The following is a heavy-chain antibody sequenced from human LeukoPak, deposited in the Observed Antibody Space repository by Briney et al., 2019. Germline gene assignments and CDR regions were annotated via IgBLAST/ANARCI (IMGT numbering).Heavy chain of an antibody. CDR1: GGSISSSSYY. J-gene: IGHJ3*02. V-gene: IGHV4-39*07. Sequence: SETLSLTCTVSGGSISSSSYYWGWIRQPPGKGLEWIGSIYYSGSTYYNPSLKSRVTISVDTSKNQFSLKLSSVTAADTAVYYCARLYDHEPCAFDIWGQGTMVTVSS. CDR2: IYYSGST. D-gene: IGHD5/OR15-5a*01. CDR3: ARLYDHEPCAFDI.